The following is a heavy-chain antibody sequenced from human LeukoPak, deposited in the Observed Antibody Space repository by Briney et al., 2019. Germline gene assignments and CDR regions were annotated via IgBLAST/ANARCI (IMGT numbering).Heavy chain of an antibody. CDR1: GFTFSRHG. Sequence: GGSLRLSCAASGFTFSRHGMHWVRQAPGKGLAWVAFIRYDGSNKYYADSVKGRFTISREDSNNTLYLQMNSLRAEDAAVYYCAKDGAMVTYFDYWGQGTQVTVSS. D-gene: IGHD4-17*01. CDR2: IRYDGSNK. CDR3: AKDGAMVTYFDY. J-gene: IGHJ4*02. V-gene: IGHV3-30*02.